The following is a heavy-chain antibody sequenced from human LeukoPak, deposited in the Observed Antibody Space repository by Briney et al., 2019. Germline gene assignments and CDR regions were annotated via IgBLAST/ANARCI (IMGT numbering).Heavy chain of an antibody. V-gene: IGHV3-11*01. Sequence: GGSLRLSCAASGFTFSDYYMSWIRQAPGKGLEWVSYISSSGSTIYYADSVKGRFTISRDNAKNSLYLQMNSLRAEDTAVYYCARSLVRGVIMRPFDYWGQGTLVTVSS. CDR1: GFTFSDYY. CDR3: ARSLVRGVIMRPFDY. J-gene: IGHJ4*02. CDR2: ISSSGSTI. D-gene: IGHD3-10*01.